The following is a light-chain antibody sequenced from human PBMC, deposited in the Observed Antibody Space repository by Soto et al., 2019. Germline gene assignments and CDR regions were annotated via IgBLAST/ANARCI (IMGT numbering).Light chain of an antibody. CDR2: GAS. CDR1: QSVSSSY. V-gene: IGKV3-20*01. Sequence: ESVLTQSPVTLSLSPGERATLSCRASQSVSSSYLAWYQQKPGQAPRLLIYGASSRATGIPDRFSGSGSGTDFTLTISRLEPEDFAVYYCQQSRTFGGGTKV. CDR3: QQSRT. J-gene: IGKJ4*01.